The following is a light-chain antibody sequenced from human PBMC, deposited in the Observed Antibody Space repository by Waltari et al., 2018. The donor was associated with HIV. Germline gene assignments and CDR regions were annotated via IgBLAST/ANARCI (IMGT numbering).Light chain of an antibody. CDR3: QQYGSSRYT. Sequence: EIVLTQSPGTLSLSPGERATLSCRASQSFSSSYLAWYQQKPGQAPRLLIYGISSRVTGTPDRFSCSGSGTDFTLTISRLEPEDFAVYYCQQYGSSRYTFGQGTKLEIK. V-gene: IGKV3-20*01. CDR2: GIS. J-gene: IGKJ2*01. CDR1: QSFSSSY.